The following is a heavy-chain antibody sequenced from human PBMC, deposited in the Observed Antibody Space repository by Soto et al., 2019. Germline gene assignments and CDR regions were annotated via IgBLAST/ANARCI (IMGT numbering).Heavy chain of an antibody. D-gene: IGHD1-20*01. V-gene: IGHV4-34*01. Sequence: PSETLSLTCAVYGGSFSGYYWSWIRQPPGKGLEWIGEINHSGSTNYNPSLKSRVTISVDTSKNQFSLKLSSVTAADTAVYYCARGLRYNWNDPYDYWGQGTLVTVSS. CDR3: ARGLRYNWNDPYDY. CDR2: INHSGST. J-gene: IGHJ4*02. CDR1: GGSFSGYY.